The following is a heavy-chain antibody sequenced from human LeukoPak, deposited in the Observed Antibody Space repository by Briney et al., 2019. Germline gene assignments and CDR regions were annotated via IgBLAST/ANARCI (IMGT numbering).Heavy chain of an antibody. Sequence: GASVKVSCKASGYTFTGYYMHWVRQAPGQGREWMGWVNPKRGGTNYAQKFQGGVTMRRDTSISKAYMELSRLRSDDTAVYSCVRCVGDTRLCYYGMDVWGQGTTVTVSS. D-gene: IGHD1-26*01. CDR3: VRCVGDTRLCYYGMDV. J-gene: IGHJ6*02. V-gene: IGHV1-2*02. CDR1: GYTFTGYY. CDR2: VNPKRGGT.